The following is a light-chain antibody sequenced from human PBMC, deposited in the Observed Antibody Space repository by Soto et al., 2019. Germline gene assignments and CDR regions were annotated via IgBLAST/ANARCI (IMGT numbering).Light chain of an antibody. V-gene: IGKV3-15*01. CDR3: QQYNNWSGT. CDR1: QSVSSN. J-gene: IGKJ1*01. CDR2: GAS. Sequence: EIVMTQSPATLSVSPGERATLSCRASQSVSSNLAWYQQKPGQAPRLLIYGASTRATGIPARFSGSGSGTEFTLTISSLQSEDFADYYCQQYNNWSGTFGQGTKVEIK.